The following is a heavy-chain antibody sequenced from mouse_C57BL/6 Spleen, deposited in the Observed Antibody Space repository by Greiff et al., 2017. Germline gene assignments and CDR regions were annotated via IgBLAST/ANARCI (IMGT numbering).Heavy chain of an antibody. V-gene: IGHV5-16*01. D-gene: IGHD3-2*02. CDR2: INYDGSST. J-gene: IGHJ2*01. Sequence: DVKLVESEGGLVQPGSSMKLSCTASGFTFSDYYMAWVRQVPEKGLEWVANINYDGSSTYYLDSLKSRFNISRDNAKNTLYLQISSLKSEDTSTYYNARGTAQALVGCWGQGTTLSVSS. CDR1: GFTFSDYY. CDR3: ARGTAQALVGC.